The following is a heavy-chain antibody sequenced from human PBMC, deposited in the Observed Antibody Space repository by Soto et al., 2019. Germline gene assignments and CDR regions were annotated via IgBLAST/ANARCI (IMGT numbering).Heavy chain of an antibody. CDR3: ARDIWSHNYKWFDY. D-gene: IGHD3-3*01. J-gene: IGHJ5*01. V-gene: IGHV3-30*03. CDR1: TLTVSLYG. Sequence: GGSLRLSCAASTLTVSLYGIQWVRQAPGKGLDWVAFISNDGGTQYYADSVKGRFSISRDNSMNTVDLHMNSLRAEDTAIYYCARDIWSHNYKWFDYWGQRTLVTVSS. CDR2: ISNDGGTQ.